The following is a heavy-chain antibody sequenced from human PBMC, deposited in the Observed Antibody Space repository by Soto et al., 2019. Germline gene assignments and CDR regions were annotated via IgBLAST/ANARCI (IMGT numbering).Heavy chain of an antibody. V-gene: IGHV4-34*01. CDR3: ARGCSGYCTNGATFGY. D-gene: IGHD2-8*01. CDR1: VGSFSGYY. J-gene: IGHJ4*02. CDR2: INHRGST. Sequence: SETLSLTCAVYVGSFSGYYWSWIRQPPGKGLEWIGEINHRGSTKYNPSLKSRVTISVDTSKNQFSLKLSSVTAADTAVYYCARGCSGYCTNGATFGYWGQGTLVTVSS.